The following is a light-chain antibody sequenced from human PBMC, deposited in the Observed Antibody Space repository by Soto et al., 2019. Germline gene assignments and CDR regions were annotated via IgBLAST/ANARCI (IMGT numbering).Light chain of an antibody. CDR1: QSVSSN. CDR3: KQYNNCHPRT. CDR2: GAS. V-gene: IGKV3-15*01. Sequence: EIGMTQSPATLSVSPGERATLSCRASQSVSSNLAWYQQKPGQAPRLLIYGASTRSTGIPARISGSGSGTTSPIITTSNQSENHADNYCKQYNNCHPRTFGGGTKVEIK. J-gene: IGKJ4*01.